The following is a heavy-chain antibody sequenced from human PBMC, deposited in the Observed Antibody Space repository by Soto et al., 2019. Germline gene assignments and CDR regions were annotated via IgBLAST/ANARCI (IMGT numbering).Heavy chain of an antibody. CDR3: XXXXXXXXTXDY. J-gene: IGHJ4*02. V-gene: IGHV4-59*01. CDR1: GGSLTSYY. CDR2: VYYTGIA. Sequence: QVQLQESGPGLVKPSETLSLTCTVSGGSLTSYYWSWIRQPPGKGLEWIGFVYYTGIARYNPSLXXXXXXXXXXXXXXXXXXXXXXXXXXXXXXXXXXXXXXXXTXDYWGQGTLVTVSS.